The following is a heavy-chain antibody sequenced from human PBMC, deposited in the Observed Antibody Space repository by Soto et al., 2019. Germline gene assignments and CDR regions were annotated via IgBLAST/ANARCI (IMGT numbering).Heavy chain of an antibody. D-gene: IGHD3-22*01. V-gene: IGHV3-74*01. CDR2: ISLDGSRT. Sequence: EVQLVESGGGLVQPGGSLRLSCAVSGFTFSTYWMHWVRQVPGKGLVWVSRISLDGSRTSYADSVKGRFTISRDNAKNTLYLQMRSLRAEDLAVYFCVRDRDFYDGRGYASPGDAFDVWGQGTVVSVSS. CDR1: GFTFSTYW. J-gene: IGHJ3*01. CDR3: VRDRDFYDGRGYASPGDAFDV.